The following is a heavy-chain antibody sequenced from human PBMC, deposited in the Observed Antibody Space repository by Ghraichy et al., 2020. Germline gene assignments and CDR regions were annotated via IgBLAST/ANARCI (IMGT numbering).Heavy chain of an antibody. J-gene: IGHJ4*02. V-gene: IGHV4-39*01. Sequence: SETLSLTCTVSGDSISSSSYYWGWIHQPPGKGLEWIGSIYYSGSTYYNPSLKSRVTISVDTSKNQFSLKLISMTAADTAVYYCANTYCSGGTCYSTATFDFWGQGTLVTVSS. CDR3: ANTYCSGGTCYSTATFDF. CDR1: GDSISSSSYY. D-gene: IGHD2-15*01. CDR2: IYYSGST.